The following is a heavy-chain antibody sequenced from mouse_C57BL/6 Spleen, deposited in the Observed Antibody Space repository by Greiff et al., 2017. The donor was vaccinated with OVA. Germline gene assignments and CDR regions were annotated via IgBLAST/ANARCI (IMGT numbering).Heavy chain of an antibody. Sequence: QVQLQQSGPELVKPGASVKISCKASGYAFSSSWMNWVKQRPGKGLEWIGRIYPGDGDTNYNGKFKGKATLTADKSSSTAYMQLSSLTSEDSAVYFCARYRAGRYFAVWGTGTTVTVSS. J-gene: IGHJ1*03. D-gene: IGHD4-1*01. V-gene: IGHV1-82*01. CDR3: ARYRAGRYFAV. CDR1: GYAFSSSW. CDR2: IYPGDGDT.